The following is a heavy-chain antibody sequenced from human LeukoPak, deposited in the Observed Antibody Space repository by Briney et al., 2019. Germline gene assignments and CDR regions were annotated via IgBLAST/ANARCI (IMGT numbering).Heavy chain of an antibody. CDR3: ARGGYSSGWNYYFDY. CDR2: IGTAGDP. D-gene: IGHD6-19*01. CDR1: GFTFSSYD. Sequence: GGSLRLACAASGFTFSSYDMHWVRHATGKGLEWVSAIGTAGDPYYPGSVKGRFTISRENAKNSLYLQMNSLRAGDTAVYYCARGGYSSGWNYYFDYWGQGTLVTVSS. J-gene: IGHJ4*02. V-gene: IGHV3-13*05.